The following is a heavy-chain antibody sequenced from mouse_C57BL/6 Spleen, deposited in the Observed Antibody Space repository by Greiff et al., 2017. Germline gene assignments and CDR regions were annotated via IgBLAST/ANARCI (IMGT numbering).Heavy chain of an antibody. J-gene: IGHJ3*01. CDR3: ARHEAEGYYPGWFAY. Sequence: QVQLKQSGAELVKPGASVKLSCKASGYTFTEYTITWVKQRPGQGLEWIGWFYPGSGSINYTEKFKDKATLTADKSSSTGYMELSRLTSEDSAVYFCARHEAEGYYPGWFAYWGQGTLVTVSA. CDR1: GYTFTEYT. D-gene: IGHD2-3*01. CDR2: FYPGSGSI. V-gene: IGHV1-62-2*01.